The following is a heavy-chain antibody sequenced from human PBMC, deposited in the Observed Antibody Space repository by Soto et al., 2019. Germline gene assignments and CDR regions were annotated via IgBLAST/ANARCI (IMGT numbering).Heavy chain of an antibody. CDR2: ISYDGSNK. J-gene: IGHJ4*02. CDR1: GFTFSSYA. CDR3: ARGGWRELHRSGYYFDY. D-gene: IGHD1-7*01. V-gene: IGHV3-30-3*01. Sequence: GGSLRLSCAASGFTFSSYAMHWVRQAPGKGLEWVAVISYDGSNKYYADSVKGRFTISRDNSKNTLYLQMNSLRAEDTAVYYCARGGWRELHRSGYYFDYWGQGTLVTVSS.